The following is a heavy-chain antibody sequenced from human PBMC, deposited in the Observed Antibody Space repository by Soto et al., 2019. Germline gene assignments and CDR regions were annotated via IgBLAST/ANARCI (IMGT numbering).Heavy chain of an antibody. V-gene: IGHV4-34*09. CDR3: ARVTIFGVVHS. CDR1: GGSFSGYY. CDR2: INHSGST. J-gene: IGHJ4*02. D-gene: IGHD3-3*01. Sequence: PSETLSLTCAVYGGSFSGYYWSWIRQPPGKGLEWIGEINHSGSTYYNPSLKSRVTISVDTSKNQFSLKLSSVTAADTAVYYCARVTIFGVVHSWGQGTLVTVSS.